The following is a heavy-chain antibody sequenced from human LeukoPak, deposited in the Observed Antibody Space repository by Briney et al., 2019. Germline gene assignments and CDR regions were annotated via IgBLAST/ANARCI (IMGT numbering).Heavy chain of an antibody. Sequence: GGSLRLSCAASGFTFSSYDINWVRQAPGKGLEWVSYISGSGGSTYYADSVKGRFTISRDNSKNTLYLQMNGLRAEDTAAYYCAKALYDSSGYYSFDYWGQGTLVTVSS. J-gene: IGHJ4*02. CDR1: GFTFSSYD. V-gene: IGHV3-23*01. D-gene: IGHD3-22*01. CDR2: ISGSGGST. CDR3: AKALYDSSGYYSFDY.